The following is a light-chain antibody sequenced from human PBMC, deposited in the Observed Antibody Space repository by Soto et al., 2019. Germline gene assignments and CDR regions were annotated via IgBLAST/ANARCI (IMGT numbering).Light chain of an antibody. CDR3: HQYGNSPFT. Sequence: EIVLTQSPGPLSLSPGNRATLSCRASQSVSGSKLAWYQQRPGQAPRLLIYGGSSRATDIPARFSGSGSGTDYTLTMSRLEPEDFALYYCHQYGNSPFTFGQGTKLEIK. J-gene: IGKJ2*01. V-gene: IGKV3-20*01. CDR2: GGS. CDR1: QSVSGSK.